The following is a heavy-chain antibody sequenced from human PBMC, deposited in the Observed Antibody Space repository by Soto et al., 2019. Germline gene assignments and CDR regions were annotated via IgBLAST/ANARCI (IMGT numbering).Heavy chain of an antibody. Sequence: ASAKVSCKASGYTFTKFHIHWVRQATEQGLEWMGMIDPSGGVTRDAQRFQGRITMTSDTSTSSVYMELSRLRSDDTAVYYCAKDADTAMVFENFDYWGQGTLVTVSS. CDR1: GYTFTKFH. CDR2: IDPSGGVT. CDR3: AKDADTAMVFENFDY. J-gene: IGHJ4*02. D-gene: IGHD5-18*01. V-gene: IGHV1-46*01.